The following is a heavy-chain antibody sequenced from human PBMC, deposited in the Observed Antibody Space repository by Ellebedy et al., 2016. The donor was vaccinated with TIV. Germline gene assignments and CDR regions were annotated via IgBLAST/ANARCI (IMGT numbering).Heavy chain of an antibody. CDR2: ISFDGSTK. CDR1: GFTFSDHA. D-gene: IGHD2-2*02. Sequence: PGGSLRLSCTASGFTFSDHAMHWVRQAPGKGLEWVALISFDGSTKYYTDSVQGRFTISRDNSKNTLYLQMNSLRPEDTAVYYCAKGHCIGNTCYKAEVYFDYWGQGILVTVSS. J-gene: IGHJ4*02. V-gene: IGHV3-30*18. CDR3: AKGHCIGNTCYKAEVYFDY.